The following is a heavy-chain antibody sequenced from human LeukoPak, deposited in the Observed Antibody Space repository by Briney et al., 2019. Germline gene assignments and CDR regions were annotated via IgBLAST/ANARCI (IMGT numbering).Heavy chain of an antibody. V-gene: IGHV1-18*01. J-gene: IGHJ4*02. D-gene: IGHD1-14*01. Sequence: ASVKVSCKTFVYTFTNYGISWVRQAPGQGLEWIGYISAYDGDTNYAQKFRGRVTMTTDRSTTTAYMLLGSLRSDDTAVYYCARPEETKGKFEYWGQGTLDRVSA. CDR3: ARPEETKGKFEY. CDR2: ISAYDGDT. CDR1: VYTFTNYG.